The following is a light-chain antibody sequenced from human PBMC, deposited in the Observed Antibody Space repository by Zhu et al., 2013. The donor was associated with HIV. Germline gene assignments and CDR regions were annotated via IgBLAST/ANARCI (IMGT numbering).Light chain of an antibody. V-gene: IGLV1-51*01. J-gene: IGLJ2*01. CDR1: NSNIGNNF. Sequence: QYVLTQPPSVSAAAGQKVTISCSGGNSNIGNNFVAWYQKFPGTAPKVVIYDNDKRPSGTPDRFSGSRSGTSATLAISGLQVGDEADYYCGTWDSSLSVGIFGGGTKLTVL. CDR2: DND. CDR3: GTWDSSLSVGI.